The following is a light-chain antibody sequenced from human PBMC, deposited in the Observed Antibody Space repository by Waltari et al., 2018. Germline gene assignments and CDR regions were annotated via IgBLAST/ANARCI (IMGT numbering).Light chain of an antibody. CDR2: YDS. J-gene: IGLJ1*01. CDR1: NIGSKS. V-gene: IGLV3-21*01. Sequence: SYVLTQPPSVSVAPGETARITCGGNNIGSKSVHWYRQKPGQAPQLVISYDSDRPSGIPELFSGSNSGDTATLTISRVEAGDEADYYCQVWDANNEPGVFGTGTEVTVL. CDR3: QVWDANNEPGV.